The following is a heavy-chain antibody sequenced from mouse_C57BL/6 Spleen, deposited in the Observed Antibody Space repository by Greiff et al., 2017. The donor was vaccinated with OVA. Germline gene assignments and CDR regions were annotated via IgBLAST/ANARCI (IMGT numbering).Heavy chain of an antibody. CDR2: IDPNSGGT. CDR1: GYTFTSYW. V-gene: IGHV1-72*01. Sequence: VQLQQPGAELVKPGASVKLSCKASGYTFTSYWMHWVKQRPGRGLEWIGRIDPNSGGTKYNEKFKSKATLTVDKPSSTAYMQLSSLSSEDSAVYYCARSLYGGYYAYYTMDYWGQGTSLTVSS. J-gene: IGHJ4*01. CDR3: ARSLYGGYYAYYTMDY. D-gene: IGHD2-3*01.